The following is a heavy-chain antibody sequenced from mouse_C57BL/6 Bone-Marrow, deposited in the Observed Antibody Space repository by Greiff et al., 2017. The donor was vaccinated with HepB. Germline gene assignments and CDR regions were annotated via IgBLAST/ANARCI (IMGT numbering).Heavy chain of an antibody. D-gene: IGHD2-4*01. Sequence: EVQLQESGPELVKPGASVKISCKASGYTFTDYYMNWVKQSHGKSLEWIGDINPNNGGTSYNQKFKGKATLTVDKSSSTAYMELRSLTSEDSAVYYCARENFCYDYDPFDYWGQGTTLTVSS. CDR3: ARENFCYDYDPFDY. CDR1: GYTFTDYY. CDR2: INPNNGGT. J-gene: IGHJ2*01. V-gene: IGHV1-26*01.